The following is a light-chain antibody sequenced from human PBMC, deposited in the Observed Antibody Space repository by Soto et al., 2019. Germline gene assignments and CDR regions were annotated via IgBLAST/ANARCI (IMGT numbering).Light chain of an antibody. CDR3: MQALQTPT. Sequence: DIVMTQSPLSLPVTPGEAAYISCRSSQSLLHRNGYNYLDWYVQKPGQSPQLLIYLGSNRASGVPDRFRGSGSGTDFTLKISRVEAEDVGVYYCMQALQTPTFGQGTRLEIK. J-gene: IGKJ5*01. CDR1: QSLLHRNGYNY. V-gene: IGKV2-28*01. CDR2: LGS.